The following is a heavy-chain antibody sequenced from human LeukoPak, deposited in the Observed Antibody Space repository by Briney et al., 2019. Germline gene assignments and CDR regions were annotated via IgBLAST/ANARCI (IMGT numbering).Heavy chain of an antibody. D-gene: IGHD6-13*01. CDR2: ISSSSSYI. J-gene: IGHJ4*02. V-gene: IGHV3-21*01. CDR3: ARVIAAAGIDY. CDR1: GFTFSSYS. Sequence: GGSLRLSCAASGFTFSSYSMNWVRQAPGKGLEWVSSISSSSSYIYYADSVKGRFTISRDNAKNSLYLQMNSLRAEDTAVYYCARVIAAAGIDYWGQGTLVTVSS.